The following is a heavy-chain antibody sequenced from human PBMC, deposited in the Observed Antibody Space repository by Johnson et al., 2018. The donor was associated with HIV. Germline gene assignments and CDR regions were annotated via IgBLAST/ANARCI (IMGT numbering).Heavy chain of an antibody. Sequence: QVQLVESGGGVVQPGRSLRLSCAASGFTFSNYAIHWVRQAPGKGLEWVAVISYDGSNKYYADSVKGRFTISRDNSKNTLYLQMNSLRAEDTAVYYCARALQRWLQWDAFDIWGQGTMVTVSS. D-gene: IGHD5-24*01. V-gene: IGHV3-30-3*01. CDR1: GFTFSNYA. CDR2: ISYDGSNK. CDR3: ARALQRWLQWDAFDI. J-gene: IGHJ3*02.